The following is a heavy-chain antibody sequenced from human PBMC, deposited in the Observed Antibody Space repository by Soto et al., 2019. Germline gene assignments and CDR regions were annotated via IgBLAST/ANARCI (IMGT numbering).Heavy chain of an antibody. CDR3: AKDWGDSYGYVDDAFDI. J-gene: IGHJ3*02. V-gene: IGHV3-23*01. Sequence: GGSLRLSCAASGFTFSSYAMSWVRQAPGKGLEWVSAISGSGGSTYYADSVKGRFTISRDNSKNTLYLQMNSLRAEDTAVYYCAKDWGDSYGYVDDAFDIWGQGTMVTVSS. CDR2: ISGSGGST. D-gene: IGHD5-18*01. CDR1: GFTFSSYA.